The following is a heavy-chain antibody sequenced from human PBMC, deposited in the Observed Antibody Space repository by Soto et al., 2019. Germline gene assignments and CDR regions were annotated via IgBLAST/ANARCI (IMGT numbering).Heavy chain of an antibody. V-gene: IGHV3-23*01. J-gene: IGHJ3*02. CDR2: ISGSGGST. Sequence: AGSWILKTPGKGLEWVSAISGSGGSTYYADSVKGRFTISRDNSKNTLYLQMNSLRAEDTAVYYCANSMRAFFGVSDIWGQGTIVLV. CDR1: A. D-gene: IGHD3-10*01. CDR3: ANSMRAFFGVSDI.